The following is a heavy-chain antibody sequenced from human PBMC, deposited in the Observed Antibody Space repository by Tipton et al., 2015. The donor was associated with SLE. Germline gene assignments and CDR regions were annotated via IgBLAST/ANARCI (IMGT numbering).Heavy chain of an antibody. CDR1: GFSFSSYG. J-gene: IGHJ3*02. V-gene: IGHV3-30*02. CDR2: VRFDGSDT. Sequence: GSLRLSCAASGFSFSSYGMHWVRQAPGKGLEWVAFVRFDGSDTYYGDSVKGRFSISRDNAKNTLYLQMNSLRAEDTALYYCAKEKRDAFDIWGQGTMVTVSS. CDR3: AKEKRDAFDI.